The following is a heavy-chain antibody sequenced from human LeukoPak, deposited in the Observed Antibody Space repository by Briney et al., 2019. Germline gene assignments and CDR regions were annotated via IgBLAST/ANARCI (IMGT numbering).Heavy chain of an antibody. Sequence: PSETLSLTCAVYGGSFSGYYWSWIRQPPGKGLEWIGEINHSGSTNYNPSLKSRVTISVDTSKNQFSLKLSSVAAADTAVYYCARTAAASDYDSSGYPKYFDYWGQGTLVTVSS. CDR3: ARTAAASDYDSSGYPKYFDY. V-gene: IGHV4-34*01. CDR1: GGSFSGYY. CDR2: INHSGST. J-gene: IGHJ4*02. D-gene: IGHD3-22*01.